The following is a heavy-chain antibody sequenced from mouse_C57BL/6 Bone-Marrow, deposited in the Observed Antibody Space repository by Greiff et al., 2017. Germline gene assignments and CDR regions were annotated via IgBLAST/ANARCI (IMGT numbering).Heavy chain of an antibody. CDR3: TTDGAMDY. CDR1: GFNIKDDS. J-gene: IGHJ4*01. Sequence: EVKLQQSGAELVRPGASVKLSCTASGFNIKDDSMHWVQQRPEQGLEWIGWIDPENGDYEYASTFQGKANITADKSFNTAYLQLSSLTSEDTAVDYCTTDGAMDYWGQGTSVTVSS. V-gene: IGHV14-4*01. CDR2: IDPENGDY.